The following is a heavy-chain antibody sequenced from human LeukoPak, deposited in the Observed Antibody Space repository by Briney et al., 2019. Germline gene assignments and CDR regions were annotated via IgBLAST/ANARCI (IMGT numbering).Heavy chain of an antibody. Sequence: GASVKVSCKSSGYTFIDYYIHWVRQAPGQGLEWMGRINPNSGGTNSAQTFQGRVTMTRDTSISIAYMELNRLTSDDTAVYYCARDLPSTPNWELDYWGQGTLVTVSS. V-gene: IGHV1-2*06. D-gene: IGHD7-27*01. J-gene: IGHJ4*02. CDR3: ARDLPSTPNWELDY. CDR2: INPNSGGT. CDR1: GYTFIDYY.